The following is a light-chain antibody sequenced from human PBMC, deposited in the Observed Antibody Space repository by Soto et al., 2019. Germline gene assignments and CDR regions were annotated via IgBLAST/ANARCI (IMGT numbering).Light chain of an antibody. V-gene: IGKV1-6*01. J-gene: IGKJ1*01. CDR3: LQDYTYPRT. CDR2: AAS. Sequence: AIQMTQSPSSLSASVGDRVTITCRASQGIRDDLGWYQQKPGKAPNLLIYAASSLQSGVPSRFSGSGSGTDFTLTISSLQPEDVATYYCLQDYTYPRTFGQGTKVEIK. CDR1: QGIRDD.